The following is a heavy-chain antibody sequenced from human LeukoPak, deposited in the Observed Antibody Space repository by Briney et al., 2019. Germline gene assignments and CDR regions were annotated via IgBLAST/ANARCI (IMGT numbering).Heavy chain of an antibody. CDR2: IKSKTDGGTT. CDR3: ARERSGYDFDY. Sequence: GGSLRLSCAASGFTFSNAWMSWVRQAPGKGLEWVGRIKSKTDGGTTDYAAPVKGRFTISRDNAKNSLYLQMNSLRAEDTAVYYCARERSGYDFDYWGQGTLVTVSS. D-gene: IGHD5-12*01. V-gene: IGHV3-15*01. J-gene: IGHJ4*02. CDR1: GFTFSNAW.